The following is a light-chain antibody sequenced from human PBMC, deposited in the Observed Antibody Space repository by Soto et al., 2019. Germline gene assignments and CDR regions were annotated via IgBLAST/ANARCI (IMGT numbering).Light chain of an antibody. V-gene: IGLV1-40*01. CDR2: GND. CDR3: QSYDNTLRGFV. J-gene: IGLJ1*01. Sequence: QSVRTQPPSVSGAPGQRVTISCTGSSSNIGAPYDVQWYQQLPGTAPKLLIYGNDKRPFGVPGRFSASRSGTSASLAITGLQAEDEADFYCQSYDNTLRGFVFGTGTKVTVL. CDR1: SSNIGAPYD.